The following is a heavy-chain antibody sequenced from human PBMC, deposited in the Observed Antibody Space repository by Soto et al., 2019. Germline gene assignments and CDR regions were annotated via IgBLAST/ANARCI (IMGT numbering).Heavy chain of an antibody. CDR3: ARDGYDFWRTYYFDY. CDR1: GFTFSSYA. V-gene: IGHV3-30-3*01. Sequence: QVQLGESGGGVVQPGRSLRLSCAASGFTFSSYAMHWVRQAPGKGLEWVAVISYDGSNKYYADSVKGRFTISRDNSKNTLYLQMNSLRAEDTAVYYCARDGYDFWRTYYFDYWGQGTLVTVS. CDR2: ISYDGSNK. D-gene: IGHD3-3*01. J-gene: IGHJ4*02.